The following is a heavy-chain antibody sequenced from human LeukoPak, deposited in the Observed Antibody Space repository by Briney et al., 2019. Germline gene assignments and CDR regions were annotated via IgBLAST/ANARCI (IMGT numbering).Heavy chain of an antibody. CDR3: ARGKGYTTSSRHRGIDY. CDR1: GGSFSGYY. CDR2: IKDSGSA. V-gene: IGHV4-34*01. D-gene: IGHD6-6*01. J-gene: IGHJ4*02. Sequence: SETLSLTCAVYGGSFSGYYWSWIRQPPGKGLEWIGEIKDSGSANYNPSLKSRVFISVDTSKNQFSLKLRSVTAADTAVYYCARGKGYTTSSRHRGIDYWGQGTLVTVSS.